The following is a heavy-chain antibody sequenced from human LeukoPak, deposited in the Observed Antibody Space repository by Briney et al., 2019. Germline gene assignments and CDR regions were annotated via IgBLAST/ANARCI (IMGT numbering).Heavy chain of an antibody. CDR1: GSSFSSNH. CDR3: VRDLT. CDR2: IYSGGST. J-gene: IGHJ5*02. V-gene: IGHV3-53*01. Sequence: GGSLRLSCAASGSSFSSNHMTWVRQAPGKGLEWVSVIYSGGSTFYADSAKGRFIISRDNSKNTLSLQMNSLRAEDTAVYYCVRDLTWGQGTLVTVSS.